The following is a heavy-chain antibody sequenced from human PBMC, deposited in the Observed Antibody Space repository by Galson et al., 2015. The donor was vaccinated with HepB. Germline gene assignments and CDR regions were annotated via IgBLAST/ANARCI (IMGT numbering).Heavy chain of an antibody. V-gene: IGHV3-9*01. D-gene: IGHD3-16*02. J-gene: IGHJ4*02. CDR1: GFTFDDYA. Sequence: SLRLACAASGFTFDDYAMHWVRQAPGKGLEGVSGISWNSGSIGYADSVKGRFTISRDNAKNSLYLQMNSLRAEDTALYYCAKDLGAFGGVIGGFAYWGQGTLVTVSS. CDR2: ISWNSGSI. CDR3: AKDLGAFGGVIGGFAY.